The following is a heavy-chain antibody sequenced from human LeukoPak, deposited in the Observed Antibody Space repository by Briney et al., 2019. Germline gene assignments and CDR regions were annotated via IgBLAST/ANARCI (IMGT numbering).Heavy chain of an antibody. CDR1: GYTFTNFD. Sequence: ASVKVSCKASGYTFTNFDINWVRQAPGQGLGWMGWMNPVSGNAGSAQKFQGRVTLTRDTSITTAYMELTSLRSDDTAFYYCARAPMGAAPLYWGQGTLVTVSS. V-gene: IGHV1-8*01. D-gene: IGHD6-6*01. CDR3: ARAPMGAAPLY. CDR2: MNPVSGNA. J-gene: IGHJ4*02.